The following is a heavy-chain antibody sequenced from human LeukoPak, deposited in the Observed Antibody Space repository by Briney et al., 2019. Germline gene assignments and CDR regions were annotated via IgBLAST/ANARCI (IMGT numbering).Heavy chain of an antibody. J-gene: IGHJ5*02. CDR2: INHSGST. V-gene: IGHV4-34*01. D-gene: IGHD3-10*01. Sequence: SETLSLTCAVYGGSFSGYYWSWIRQPPGKGLEWIGEINHSGSTNYNPSLKSRVTISVDTSKNQFSLKLSSVTAADTAVYYCARHGTVLLWFGDPNWFDPWGQGTLVTVSS. CDR1: GGSFSGYY. CDR3: ARHGTVLLWFGDPNWFDP.